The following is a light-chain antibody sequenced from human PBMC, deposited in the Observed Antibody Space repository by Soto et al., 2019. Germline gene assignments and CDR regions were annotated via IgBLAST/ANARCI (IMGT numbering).Light chain of an antibody. CDR2: GDT. J-gene: IGLJ2*01. CDR3: QSYDTALNVYVV. CDR1: SSNIGAGFD. V-gene: IGLV1-40*01. Sequence: QSVLTQPPSVSGAPGQRVTISCTGSSSNIGAGFDVHWYQQLPGTAPRLLIYGDTNRPSGVPDRFSGSKSATSASLVITGLQAEDEADYYCQSYDTALNVYVVFGGGTRSPS.